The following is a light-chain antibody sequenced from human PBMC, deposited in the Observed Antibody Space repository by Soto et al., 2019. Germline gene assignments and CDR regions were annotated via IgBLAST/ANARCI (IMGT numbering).Light chain of an antibody. CDR1: HSVSNF. CDR3: QQRDSWPLT. CDR2: DVS. Sequence: EVVLTQSPVTLSLSPGERATLSCRASHSVSNFLAWYQHKPGQAPRLLIYDVSNRATGIPARFIGSGSGTDFTLTISSLEPEDFAVYYCQQRDSWPLTFGGGTKVEIK. J-gene: IGKJ4*01. V-gene: IGKV3-11*01.